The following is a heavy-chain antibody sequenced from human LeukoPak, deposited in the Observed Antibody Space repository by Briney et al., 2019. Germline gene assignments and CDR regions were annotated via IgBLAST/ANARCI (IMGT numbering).Heavy chain of an antibody. CDR3: ASPAGSMVRGAYEDYYYYYMDV. V-gene: IGHV3-74*01. CDR1: GFTFSSYW. CDR2: INSDGSST. D-gene: IGHD3-10*01. J-gene: IGHJ6*03. Sequence: GGSLRLSCAASGFTFSSYWMYWVRQAPGKGLVWVSRINSDGSSTSYADSVKGRFTISRDNAKNTLYLQMNSLRAEDTAVYYCASPAGSMVRGAYEDYYYYYMDVWGKGTTVTVSS.